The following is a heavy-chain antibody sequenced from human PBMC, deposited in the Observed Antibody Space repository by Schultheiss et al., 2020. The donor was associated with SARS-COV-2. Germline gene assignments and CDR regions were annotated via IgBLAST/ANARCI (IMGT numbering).Heavy chain of an antibody. V-gene: IGHV4-39*01. Sequence: SETLSLTCTVSGGSISSGGYYWSWIRQHPGKGLEWIGSMYNSGSTYYNPSLKSRVTISVDTSKNQFSLKLSSVTAADTAVYYCARAKGVYWYFDLWGRGTLVTVSS. CDR2: MYNSGST. CDR1: GGSISSGGYY. D-gene: IGHD3-16*01. CDR3: ARAKGVYWYFDL. J-gene: IGHJ2*01.